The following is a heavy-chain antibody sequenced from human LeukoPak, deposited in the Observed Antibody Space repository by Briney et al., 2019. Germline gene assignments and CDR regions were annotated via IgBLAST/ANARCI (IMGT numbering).Heavy chain of an antibody. CDR1: GFTFSSYA. CDR3: SRDSGPPYGMDV. V-gene: IGHV3-30-3*01. J-gene: IGHJ6*02. CDR2: ISYDGSNK. D-gene: IGHD2-8*02. Sequence: GGSLRLSCAASGFTFSSYAMHWVRQAPGKGLEWVAVISYDGSNKYYADSVKGRFTISRDNSKNTLYLQMNSLGAEDTAVYSCSRDSGPPYGMDVWGQGTTVTVSS.